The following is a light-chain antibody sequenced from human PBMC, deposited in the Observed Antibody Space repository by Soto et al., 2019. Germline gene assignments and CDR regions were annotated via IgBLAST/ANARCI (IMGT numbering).Light chain of an antibody. CDR3: AAWDDSLSGPV. Sequence: QSVLTQPPSASGTPGQRVTISCSGSSYNIGNNFGYWYQHRPGTAPKLLISRKNERPSGVPYRFSGSKSGTSASLAIGGLRSEDEADDYCAAWDDSLSGPVFGGGTQLTVL. CDR2: RKN. V-gene: IGLV1-47*01. CDR1: SYNIGNNF. J-gene: IGLJ2*01.